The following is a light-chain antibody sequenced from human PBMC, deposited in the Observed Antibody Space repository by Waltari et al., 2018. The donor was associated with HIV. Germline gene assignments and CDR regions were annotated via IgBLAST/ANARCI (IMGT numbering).Light chain of an antibody. V-gene: IGKV4-1*01. CDR3: QQYFSTPWT. CDR1: QTVLYTSNTKNY. CDR2: WAS. Sequence: DIVMTQSPDSLAASLGERATITSKSNQTVLYTSNTKNYLAWYQQKPGQPPKLLIYWASTRESGVPDRFSGSGSGTDFTLTIRSLQAEDVAVYYCQQYFSTPWTFGQGTKVEIK. J-gene: IGKJ1*01.